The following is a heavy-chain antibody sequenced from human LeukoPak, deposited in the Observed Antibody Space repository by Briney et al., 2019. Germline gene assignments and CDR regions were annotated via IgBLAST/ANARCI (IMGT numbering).Heavy chain of an antibody. J-gene: IGHJ4*02. CDR3: AKESGKFDY. Sequence: GGSLRLSCVASGLPIADFAMHWVRQAPGKGLEWVSLISGDGVSTFYADSVKGRFSISRDNSKNPLYLEMNSLRTEDAAMYYCAKESGKFDYWGQGTLVAVSS. CDR1: GLPIADFA. CDR2: ISGDGVST. V-gene: IGHV3-43*02.